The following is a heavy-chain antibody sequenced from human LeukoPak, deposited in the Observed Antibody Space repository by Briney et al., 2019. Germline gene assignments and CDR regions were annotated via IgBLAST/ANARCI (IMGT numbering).Heavy chain of an antibody. V-gene: IGHV3-21*01. CDR2: VSSISSDI. CDR3: ARDGGVVAATYHDY. D-gene: IGHD2-15*01. CDR1: GFTFSSYT. J-gene: IGHJ4*02. Sequence: GGSLRLSCSVSGFTFSSYTINWVRQPPGKGLELVSSVSSISSDIYYADSLKDRFTISRENAKNSLSLQINSLRAADTAVYYCARDGGVVAATYHDYWGQGTLVTVSS.